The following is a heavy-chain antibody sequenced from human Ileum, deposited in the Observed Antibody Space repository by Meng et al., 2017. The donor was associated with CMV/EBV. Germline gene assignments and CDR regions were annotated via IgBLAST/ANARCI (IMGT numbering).Heavy chain of an antibody. V-gene: IGHV1-8*03. Sequence: ASVKVSCKASGYTFTSYDINWVRQATGQGLEWMGWMNPNSGNTGYAQKFQGRVTITRNTSISTAYMELSSLRSEDTAVYYCARGGGCSSTSCYSWFDPWGQGTLVTVSS. D-gene: IGHD2-2*01. CDR1: GYTFTSYD. CDR2: MNPNSGNT. J-gene: IGHJ5*02. CDR3: ARGGGCSSTSCYSWFDP.